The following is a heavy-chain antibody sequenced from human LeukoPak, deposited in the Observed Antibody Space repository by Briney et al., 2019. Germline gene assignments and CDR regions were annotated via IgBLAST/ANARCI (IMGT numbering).Heavy chain of an antibody. CDR3: AIGSRAAGQIDP. J-gene: IGHJ5*02. CDR2: IIPIFGTA. Sequence: ASVTVSFKASGGTFTSYAISWVRQAPGQGLEWMGGIIPIFGTANYAQKFQGRVTITTDESTSTAYMELSRLRSEDTSVYYCAIGSRAAGQIDPWGQGTLVTVSS. CDR1: GGTFTSYA. D-gene: IGHD1-26*01. V-gene: IGHV1-69*05.